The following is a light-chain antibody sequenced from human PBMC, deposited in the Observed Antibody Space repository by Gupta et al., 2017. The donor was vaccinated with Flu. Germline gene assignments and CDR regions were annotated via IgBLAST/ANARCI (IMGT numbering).Light chain of an antibody. CDR3: QQSDSNPMYT. J-gene: IGKJ2*01. Sequence: DIQMTQSPSSLSASVGDRVTITCRASQSIRSYLNWYQQKPGKAPKLLIYAASSLQSGVPSRFSGSGSGTDVNLTISSRQQEEFATYYCQQSDSNPMYTFGQGTKLEIK. CDR2: AAS. CDR1: QSIRSY. V-gene: IGKV1-39*01.